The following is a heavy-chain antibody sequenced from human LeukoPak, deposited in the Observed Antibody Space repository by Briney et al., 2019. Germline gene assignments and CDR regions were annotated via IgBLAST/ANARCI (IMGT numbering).Heavy chain of an antibody. Sequence: SETLSLTCAGYGGSFSGYYWSWIRQPPGKGLEWIGEINHSGSTNYNPSLKSRVTISVDTSKNQFSLKLSSVTAADTAVYYCARGGGYGDYAKAWGQGTLVTVSS. V-gene: IGHV4-34*01. CDR2: INHSGST. CDR1: GGSFSGYY. D-gene: IGHD4-17*01. J-gene: IGHJ5*02. CDR3: ARGGGYGDYAKA.